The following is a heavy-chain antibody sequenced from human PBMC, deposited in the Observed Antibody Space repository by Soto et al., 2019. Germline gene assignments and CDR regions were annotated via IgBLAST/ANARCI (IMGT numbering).Heavy chain of an antibody. V-gene: IGHV1-18*04. CDR1: GYTFTSYG. D-gene: IGHD6-19*01. J-gene: IGHJ5*02. CDR2: ISAYNGNT. Sequence: GCPVKVSCKASGYTFTSYGISCVRQTPGQGLEWMGWISAYNGNTNYAQKLQGRVTMTTDTSTSTAYMELTSLRSDDTAVYYCARDRYSSGWYGRFDAWGQGTLVTVSS. CDR3: ARDRYSSGWYGRFDA.